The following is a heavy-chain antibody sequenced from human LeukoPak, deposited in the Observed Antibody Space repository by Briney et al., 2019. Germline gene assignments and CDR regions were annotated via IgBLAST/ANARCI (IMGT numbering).Heavy chain of an antibody. J-gene: IGHJ6*02. Sequence: SGGSLRLSCAASGFTFDDYAMPWVRQAPGKGLEWVSGISWNSGSIGYADSVKGRFTISRDNAKNSLYLQMNSLRAEDTALYYCAKDSGYSSGYGMDVWGQGTTVTVSS. V-gene: IGHV3-9*01. CDR2: ISWNSGSI. CDR1: GFTFDDYA. D-gene: IGHD6-19*01. CDR3: AKDSGYSSGYGMDV.